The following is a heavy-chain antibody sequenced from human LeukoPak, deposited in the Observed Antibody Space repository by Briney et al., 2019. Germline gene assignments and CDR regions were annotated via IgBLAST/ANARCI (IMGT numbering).Heavy chain of an antibody. CDR3: ASPVYSNYRTDAFDI. CDR1: GGTFSSYA. V-gene: IGHV1-69*04. J-gene: IGHJ3*02. Sequence: ASVKVSCKASGGTFSSYAISWVRQAPGQVLEWMGRIIPILGIANYAQKFQGRVTITADKSTSTAYMELSSLRSEDTAVYYCASPVYSNYRTDAFDIWGQGTMVTVSS. D-gene: IGHD4-11*01. CDR2: IIPILGIA.